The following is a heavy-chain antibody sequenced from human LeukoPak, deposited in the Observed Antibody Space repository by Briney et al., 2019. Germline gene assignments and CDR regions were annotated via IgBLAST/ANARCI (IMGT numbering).Heavy chain of an antibody. V-gene: IGHV3-7*01. CDR2: IKQDGSEK. D-gene: IGHD3-3*01. Sequence: GGALRLSCAASGFTFSSYWMSWVRQAPGEGLEWVANIKQDGSEKYYVDSVKGGFTISRDNAKTSLCLQMNSLRAEATAVYYCARESYDFWTPTTNFDYWGQGTLVTVSS. CDR3: ARESYDFWTPTTNFDY. CDR1: GFTFSSYW. J-gene: IGHJ4*02.